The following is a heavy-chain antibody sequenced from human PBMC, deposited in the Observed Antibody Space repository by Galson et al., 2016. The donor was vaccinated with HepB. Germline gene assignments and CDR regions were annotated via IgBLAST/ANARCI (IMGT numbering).Heavy chain of an antibody. D-gene: IGHD3-22*01. CDR1: GGSISGSSYY. CDR3: ARHRTYYYDNSGQYFDY. V-gene: IGHV4-39*01. Sequence: ETLSLTCTVSGGSISGSSYYWGWIRQPPGKGLEWIGSMYYSGSTYYNPSLKSRVTISVDTSKNQFSLKLSSVTAADTAVYYCARHRTYYYDNSGQYFDYWGQGILVTVSS. J-gene: IGHJ4*02. CDR2: MYYSGST.